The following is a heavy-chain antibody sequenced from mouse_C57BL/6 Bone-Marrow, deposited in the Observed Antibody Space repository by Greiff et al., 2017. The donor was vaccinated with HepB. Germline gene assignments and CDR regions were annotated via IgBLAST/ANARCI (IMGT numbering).Heavy chain of an antibody. CDR2: INPSNGGT. D-gene: IGHD1-1*01. CDR1: GYTFTSYW. V-gene: IGHV1-53*01. CDR3: ARSLYYYGSSPAWFAY. Sequence: VQLQQPGTELVKPRASVKLSCKASGYTFTSYWMHWVKQRPGQGLEWIGNINPSNGGTNYNEKFKSKATLTVDKSSSTAYMQLSSLTSEDSAVYYCARSLYYYGSSPAWFAYWGQGTLVTVSA. J-gene: IGHJ3*01.